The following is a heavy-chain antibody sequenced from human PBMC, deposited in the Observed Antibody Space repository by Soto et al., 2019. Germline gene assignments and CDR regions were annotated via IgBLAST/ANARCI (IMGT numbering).Heavy chain of an antibody. CDR3: ASTNYYDILTGYYVSPKLPGGYFDY. V-gene: IGHV1-24*01. Sequence: QVQLVQSGAEVKKPGASVKVSCKVSGYTLTELSMHWVRQAPGKGLEWMGGFDPEDGETIYAQKFQGRVTMTEDTSTDTAYMELSSLRSEDTAVYYCASTNYYDILTGYYVSPKLPGGYFDYWGQGTLVTVSS. CDR1: GYTLTELS. D-gene: IGHD3-9*01. J-gene: IGHJ4*02. CDR2: FDPEDGET.